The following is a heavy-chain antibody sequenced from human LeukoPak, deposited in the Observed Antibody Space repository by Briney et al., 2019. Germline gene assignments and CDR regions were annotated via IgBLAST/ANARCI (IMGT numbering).Heavy chain of an antibody. CDR1: GFTFSNYA. D-gene: IGHD2-2*01. J-gene: IGHJ4*02. CDR3: AKDPWYCSSTSCPKDY. CDR2: ISGSGGST. Sequence: PGGSLRLSCAASGFTFSNYAMSWVRQAPGKGLEWVSAISGSGGSTYYADSVKGRFTISRDNSKNTLYLQMNSLRAEDTAVYYCAKDPWYCSSTSCPKDYWGQGTLVTVSS. V-gene: IGHV3-23*01.